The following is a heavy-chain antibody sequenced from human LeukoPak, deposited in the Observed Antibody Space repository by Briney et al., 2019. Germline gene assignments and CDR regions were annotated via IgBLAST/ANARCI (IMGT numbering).Heavy chain of an antibody. CDR1: GYTFTDYY. CDR3: ARVPLLWFGELLNYFDY. D-gene: IGHD3-10*01. J-gene: IGHJ4*02. CDR2: INPTGGT. V-gene: IGHV1-18*04. Sequence: ASVKVSCKASGYTFTDYYIHWVRQAPGQGLEWMGWINPTGGTNYAQKLQGRVTMTTDTSTSTAYMELRSLRSDDTAVYYCARVPLLWFGELLNYFDYWGQGTLVTVSS.